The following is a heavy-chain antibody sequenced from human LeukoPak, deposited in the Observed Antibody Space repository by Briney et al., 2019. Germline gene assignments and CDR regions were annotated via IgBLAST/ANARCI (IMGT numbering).Heavy chain of an antibody. CDR3: AKDGVYDYGGNSESRGLDY. J-gene: IGHJ4*02. CDR1: GGSFSGYY. Sequence: PSETLSLTFAVYGGSFSGYYWSWIRQPPGKGLEWIGEINHSGSTNYNPSLKSRVTISVDTSKNQFSLKLSSVTAADTALYYCAKDGVYDYGGNSESRGLDYWGQGTLVAVSS. CDR2: INHSGST. D-gene: IGHD4-23*01. V-gene: IGHV4-34*01.